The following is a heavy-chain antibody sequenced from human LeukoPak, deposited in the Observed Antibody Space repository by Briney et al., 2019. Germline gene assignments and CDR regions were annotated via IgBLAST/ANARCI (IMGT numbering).Heavy chain of an antibody. D-gene: IGHD5-18*01. CDR2: VYYSGST. CDR3: ARTTEGGYTYGYFYYYYMDV. J-gene: IGHJ6*03. Sequence: PSETLSLTCSVSGGSISSSSFYWGWIRQSPGKGLEWIGSVYYSGSTYYNPSLESRSFISLDTSKNQFSLNLNSVTAADTAVYYCARTTEGGYTYGYFYYYYMDVWGKGTTVTISS. CDR1: GGSISSSSFY. V-gene: IGHV4-39*07.